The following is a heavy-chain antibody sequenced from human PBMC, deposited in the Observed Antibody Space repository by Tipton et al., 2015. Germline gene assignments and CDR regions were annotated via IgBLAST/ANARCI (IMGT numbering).Heavy chain of an antibody. CDR3: ARVPGQWLDN. CDR1: AYSISSDYY. J-gene: IGHJ4*02. D-gene: IGHD6-19*01. V-gene: IGHV4-34*01. Sequence: TLSLTCAVSAYSISSDYYWSWIRQPPGKGLEWIGEINHSGSTNYNPSLKSRVTISVDTSKNQFSLKGNSVTAADTAVYYCARVPGQWLDNWGRGTLVTVSS. CDR2: INHSGST.